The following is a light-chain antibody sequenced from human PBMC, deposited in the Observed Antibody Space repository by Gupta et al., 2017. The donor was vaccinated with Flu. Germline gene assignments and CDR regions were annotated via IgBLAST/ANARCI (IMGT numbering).Light chain of an antibody. CDR2: DND. CDR3: GTWDSSLSAAV. CDR1: NSNIWNNY. Sequence: SNSNIWNNYLSWYQQLPGTAPTLLIYDNDKRPSGIPNRFSGSKSATSATLCITGLRTGDEADYYCGTWDSSLSAAVFGGGTQLTVL. J-gene: IGLJ7*01. V-gene: IGLV1-51*01.